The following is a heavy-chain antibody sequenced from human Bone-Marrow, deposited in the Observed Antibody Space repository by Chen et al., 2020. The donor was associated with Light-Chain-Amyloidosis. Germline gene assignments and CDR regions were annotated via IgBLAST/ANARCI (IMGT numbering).Heavy chain of an antibody. J-gene: IGHJ4*02. CDR3: AREKAASGPNYFDY. V-gene: IGHV4-30-2*01. D-gene: IGHD2-15*01. CDR1: GGPVISGGYS. Sequence: QLQLQESGSGLVKPSQPLSLTCIVSGGPVISGGYSWSWLRQPPGKGLEWIAYIYHSGSTYYNPSLKSRVNISLDRSKNQISLRLSSVTAADTAIYYCAREKAASGPNYFDYWGEGTLVTVSS. CDR2: IYHSGST.